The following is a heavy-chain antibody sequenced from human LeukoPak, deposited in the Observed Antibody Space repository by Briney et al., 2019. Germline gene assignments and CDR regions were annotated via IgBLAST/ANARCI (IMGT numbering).Heavy chain of an antibody. CDR3: ARRTTGDDY. J-gene: IGHJ4*02. CDR2: ISSSGLTM. CDR1: GFTFSNYE. D-gene: IGHD4-17*01. V-gene: IGHV3-48*03. Sequence: GGSLRLSCAASGFTFSNYEMNWVRQAPGRGREWVSYISSSGLTMYYADSVKGRFTISRDNAKNSLYLQMNSLRAEDTAVYYCARRTTGDDYWGQGTLVTVSS.